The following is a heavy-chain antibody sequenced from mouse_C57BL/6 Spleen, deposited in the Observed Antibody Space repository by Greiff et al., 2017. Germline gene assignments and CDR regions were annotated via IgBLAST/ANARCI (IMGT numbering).Heavy chain of an antibody. V-gene: IGHV3-6*01. Sequence: ESGPGLVKPSQSLSLTCSVPGYSITSGYYWNWIRQFPGNKLEWMGYISYDGSNNYNPSLKNRISITRDTSKNQFFLKLNSVTTEDTATYYCAREGVLRSVGDYWGQGTTLTVSS. D-gene: IGHD1-1*01. CDR3: AREGVLRSVGDY. CDR2: ISYDGSN. CDR1: GYSITSGYY. J-gene: IGHJ2*01.